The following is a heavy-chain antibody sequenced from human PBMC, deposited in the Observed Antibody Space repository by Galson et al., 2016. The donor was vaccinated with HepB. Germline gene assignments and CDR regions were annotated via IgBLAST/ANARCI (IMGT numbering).Heavy chain of an antibody. CDR2: ISSGSGTI. J-gene: IGHJ6*03. CDR3: STYNIYYCIDV. V-gene: IGHV3-48*02. CDR1: GFTFNNVW. D-gene: IGHD1-14*01. Sequence: SLRLSCATSGFTFNNVWMSWVRQVPGKRLERVSYISSGSGTIYYADSVKGRFTTSRDNARNSLYLQMNSLRDEDTAVYYCSTYNIYYCIDVWGKGTTVTVSS.